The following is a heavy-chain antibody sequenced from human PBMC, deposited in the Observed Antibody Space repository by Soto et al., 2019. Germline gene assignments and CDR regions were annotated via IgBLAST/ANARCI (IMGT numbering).Heavy chain of an antibody. Sequence: QVQLQESGPGLVKPSQTLSLTCTVSGGSISSGHYYWSWIRQPPGKGLEWIGFISYSGNTYYSASLQSRVSVSVDTSKNQFSLNVSFVTAADTAVYYCASMGTPAAGLFYFDIWGQGTLVTVSS. CDR3: ASMGTPAAGLFYFDI. J-gene: IGHJ4*02. V-gene: IGHV4-30-4*01. D-gene: IGHD1-7*01. CDR2: ISYSGNT. CDR1: GGSISSGHYY.